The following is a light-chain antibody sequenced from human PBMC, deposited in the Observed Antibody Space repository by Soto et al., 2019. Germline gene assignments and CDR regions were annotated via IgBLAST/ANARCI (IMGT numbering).Light chain of an antibody. CDR3: QKSYSTF. J-gene: IGKJ4*01. V-gene: IGKV1-39*01. Sequence: DIQMTQSPSSLSASVGDRVTITCRASQSISSYLNWYQQKPGKAPKLLIYAASSLQSGVPSRFSGSGSGTDFTLTISSLQPEDFATYYCQKSYSTFFGGGTKVDIK. CDR2: AAS. CDR1: QSISSY.